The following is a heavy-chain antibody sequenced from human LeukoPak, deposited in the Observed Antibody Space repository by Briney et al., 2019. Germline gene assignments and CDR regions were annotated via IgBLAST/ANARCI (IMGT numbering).Heavy chain of an antibody. CDR1: GGSLSGSY. J-gene: IGHJ4*02. Sequence: PSETLPLTCAVYGGSLSGSYWSWIRQPPGKGLEWIGEINHSGSANYNPSLKSRVTISVDTSKNQFSLKLSSVTAADTAVYYCASSDLVNAAAGSDADYWGQGTLVTVSS. CDR3: ASSDLVNAAAGSDADY. CDR2: INHSGSA. V-gene: IGHV4-34*01. D-gene: IGHD6-13*01.